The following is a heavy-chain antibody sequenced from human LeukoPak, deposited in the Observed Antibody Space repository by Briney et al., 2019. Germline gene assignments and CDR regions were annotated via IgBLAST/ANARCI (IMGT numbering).Heavy chain of an antibody. D-gene: IGHD3-9*01. J-gene: IGHJ5*02. V-gene: IGHV4-61*02. CDR3: ARHPTGYPNWFDR. CDR2: IYSSGST. Sequence: PSETLSLTCTVSGGSISSGSYYWSWIRQPAGKGLEWIGRIYSSGSTNYDPSLKSRVTISVDTSKNQFSLKLSSVTAADTAVYYCARHPTGYPNWFDRWGQGTLVTVSS. CDR1: GGSISSGSYY.